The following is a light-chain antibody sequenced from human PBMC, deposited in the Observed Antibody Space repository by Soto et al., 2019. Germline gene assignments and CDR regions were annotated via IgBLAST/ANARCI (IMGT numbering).Light chain of an antibody. CDR1: SSDVGAYIF. J-gene: IGLJ1*01. CDR2: DVN. V-gene: IGLV2-8*01. Sequence: QSALTPPPSASGSPGQSVTISCPGTSSDVGAYIFVSWYQQHPCKAPNLMVYDVNRRPPGVPDRFFGSKSGNTASLTVSGLQAEDEADYYCVSFAGGTDVFGTGTKVTVL. CDR3: VSFAGGTDV.